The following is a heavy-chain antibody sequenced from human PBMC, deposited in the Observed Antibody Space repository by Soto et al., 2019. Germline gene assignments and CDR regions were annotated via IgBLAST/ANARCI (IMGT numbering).Heavy chain of an antibody. Sequence: EVQLLESGGGLVQPGGSLRLSCAASGFTFSSDAMSWVRQAPGKGLEWVSAISGGGSTYYADSVKGRFTISRDNSKNTLDLQMNSLRAEDTAVYYCAGWTTVTPFYWGQGTLVTVSS. CDR1: GFTFSSDA. V-gene: IGHV3-23*01. J-gene: IGHJ4*02. CDR3: AGWTTVTPFY. D-gene: IGHD4-17*01. CDR2: ISGGGST.